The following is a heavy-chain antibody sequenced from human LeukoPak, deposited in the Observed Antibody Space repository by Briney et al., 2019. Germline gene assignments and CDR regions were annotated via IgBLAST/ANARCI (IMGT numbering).Heavy chain of an antibody. Sequence: GASVKVSCKASGYTFTSYGISWVRQAPGQGLEWMGWISAYNGNTNYAQKLQGRVTMTTDTSTSTAYMELRSLRSDDTAVYYCARDPYIAAAGNVFDYWGQGTLVTASS. CDR2: ISAYNGNT. D-gene: IGHD6-13*01. J-gene: IGHJ4*02. CDR3: ARDPYIAAAGNVFDY. CDR1: GYTFTSYG. V-gene: IGHV1-18*01.